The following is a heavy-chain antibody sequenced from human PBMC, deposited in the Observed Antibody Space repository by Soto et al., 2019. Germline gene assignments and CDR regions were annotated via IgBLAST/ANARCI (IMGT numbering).Heavy chain of an antibody. Sequence: SQTLSLTCAISGDSVSSNSAAWNWIRQSPSRGLEWLGRTYYRSKWYNDYAVSVKSRITINPDTSKNQFSLQLNSVTPEDTAVYYCARELYYYDSSGYYDLGTFDYWGQGTLVTVS. CDR2: TYYRSKWYN. CDR3: ARELYYYDSSGYYDLGTFDY. D-gene: IGHD3-22*01. CDR1: GDSVSSNSAA. J-gene: IGHJ4*02. V-gene: IGHV6-1*01.